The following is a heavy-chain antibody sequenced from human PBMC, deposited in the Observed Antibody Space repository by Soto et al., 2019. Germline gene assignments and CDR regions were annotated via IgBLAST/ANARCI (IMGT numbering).Heavy chain of an antibody. CDR3: AKDRGLAESGRWSHYYYGMDG. CDR2: ISSDGSSK. V-gene: IGHV3-30*18. J-gene: IGHJ6*02. D-gene: IGHD1-26*01. Sequence: QVQLLESGGGVVQPGRSLRLSCVASGFTLTNNGMHWVRQAPGQGLEWVAVISSDGSSKYYGDSVRGRFTISRDNSKNTLFLEMNSLRSEDTAVYYCAKDRGLAESGRWSHYYYGMDGWDQVTPVTVSS. CDR1: GFTLTNNG.